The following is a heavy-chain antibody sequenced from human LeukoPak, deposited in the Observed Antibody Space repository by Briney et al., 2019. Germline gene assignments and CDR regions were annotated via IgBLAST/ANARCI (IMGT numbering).Heavy chain of an antibody. Sequence: SETLSLTCTASGGSISSYYWSWIRQPPGKGLEWIGYIYYSGSTNYNPSLKSRVTISVDTSKNQFSLKLSSVTAADTAVYYCARARHCSSTSCYLGGNSYYFDYWGQGTLVTVSS. J-gene: IGHJ4*02. D-gene: IGHD2-2*01. CDR2: IYYSGST. CDR3: ARARHCSSTSCYLGGNSYYFDY. CDR1: GGSISSYY. V-gene: IGHV4-59*01.